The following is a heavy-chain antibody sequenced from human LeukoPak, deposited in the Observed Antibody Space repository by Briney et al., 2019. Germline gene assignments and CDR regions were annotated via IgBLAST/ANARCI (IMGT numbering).Heavy chain of an antibody. D-gene: IGHD6-6*01. CDR2: INPSGGST. V-gene: IGHV1-46*01. J-gene: IGHJ4*02. CDR3: ARALAAPRHFDY. CDR1: GYTFTSYY. Sequence: ASVKVSCKASGYTFTSYYMHWVRQAPGQGLERMGIINPSGGSTSYAQKFQGRVTMTRDTSTSTVYMELSSLRSEDTAVYYCARALAAPRHFDYWGQGTLVTVSS.